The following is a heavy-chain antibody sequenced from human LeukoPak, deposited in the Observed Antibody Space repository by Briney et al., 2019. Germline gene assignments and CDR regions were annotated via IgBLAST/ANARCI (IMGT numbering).Heavy chain of an antibody. V-gene: IGHV3-53*01. CDR3: AGGLRSGLIDY. Sequence: GGSPRKSFVQPESTVNNAYMSFVGPGIGKWLEWVSTIYSAGSTNYADSVKGRFAISRDNSKNTMYLQMNSLRAEDTAVYYCAGGLRSGLIDYWGQGTLVTVSS. D-gene: IGHD4-17*01. J-gene: IGHJ4*02. CDR1: ESTVNNAY. CDR2: IYSAGST.